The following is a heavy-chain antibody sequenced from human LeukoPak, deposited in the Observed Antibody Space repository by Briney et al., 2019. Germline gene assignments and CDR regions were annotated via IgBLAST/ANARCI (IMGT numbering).Heavy chain of an antibody. V-gene: IGHV3-30*03. D-gene: IGHD3-22*01. CDR3: ARGGGDYYDSSGYYSKGFYYMDV. CDR2: ISYDGSNK. Sequence: GGSLRLSCAASGFTFSSSGMHWVRQAPGKGLEWVALISYDGSNKNYADSVKGRFTISRDNSKNTLYLQMNSLRAEDTAVYHCARGGGDYYDSSGYYSKGFYYMDVWGKGTTVTISS. CDR1: GFTFSSSG. J-gene: IGHJ6*03.